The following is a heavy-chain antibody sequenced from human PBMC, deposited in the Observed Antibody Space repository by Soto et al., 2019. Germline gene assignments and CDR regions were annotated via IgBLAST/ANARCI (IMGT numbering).Heavy chain of an antibody. Sequence: SETLSLTCTVSGGSISSYYWSWIRQPPGKEMEWIGYIYYSGSTNYNPSLKSRVTISVDTSKNQFSLKLSSVTAADTAVYYCARAKLRYFDWPMDVWGKGTTVTVSS. CDR3: ARAKLRYFDWPMDV. V-gene: IGHV4-59*01. CDR1: GGSISSYY. CDR2: IYYSGST. J-gene: IGHJ6*04. D-gene: IGHD3-9*01.